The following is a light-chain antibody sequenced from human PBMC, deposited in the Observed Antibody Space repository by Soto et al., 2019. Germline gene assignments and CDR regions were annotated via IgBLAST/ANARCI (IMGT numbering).Light chain of an antibody. J-gene: IGLJ2*01. CDR2: TNN. Sequence: QSALTQPPSASGTPGQRVTISCSGSSCNIGSYTVNWYQQLPGAAPKVLIYTNNQRPSGVPDRFSGSKSGTSASLAISGLQSEDEADYYCAAWDDSLHGVVFXGGTNVTVL. CDR3: AAWDDSLHGVV. CDR1: SCNIGSYT. V-gene: IGLV1-44*01.